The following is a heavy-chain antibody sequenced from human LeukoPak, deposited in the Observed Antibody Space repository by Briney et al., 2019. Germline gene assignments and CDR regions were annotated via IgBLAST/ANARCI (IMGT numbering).Heavy chain of an antibody. CDR2: LSHSGSI. J-gene: IGHJ5*02. CDR1: GYSISSGRY. CDR3: ARDRGTTDFRSGVNWFDP. D-gene: IGHD3-10*01. V-gene: IGHV4-38-2*02. Sequence: AETLSLTCAVSGYSISSGRYWGWARQPPGKGLEWIGSLSHSGSIYYNPSLKSRVTISVDTSKNQFSLKLSSVTAADTAVYYCARDRGTTDFRSGVNWFDPWGQGTLVTVSS.